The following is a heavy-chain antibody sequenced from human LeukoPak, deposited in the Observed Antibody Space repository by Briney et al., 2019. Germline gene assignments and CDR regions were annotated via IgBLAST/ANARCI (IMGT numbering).Heavy chain of an antibody. Sequence: SETLSLTCTVSGDSISSYYWGWIRQPPGKGLECIGYIYYSGSTTYNPSLKSRVTISVDTSKNQFSLKLSSVTAADTAVYYCARHGFHHYGSGSYYNWGAKAYYFDYWGQGTLVTVSS. CDR1: GDSISSYY. CDR3: ARHGFHHYGSGSYYNWGAKAYYFDY. CDR2: IYYSGST. J-gene: IGHJ4*02. V-gene: IGHV4-59*08. D-gene: IGHD3-10*01.